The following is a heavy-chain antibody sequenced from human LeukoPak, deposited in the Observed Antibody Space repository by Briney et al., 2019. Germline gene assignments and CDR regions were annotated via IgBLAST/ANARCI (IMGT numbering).Heavy chain of an antibody. V-gene: IGHV4-39*01. Sequence: SETLSLTCTVSGGSISSSSYYWGWIRQPPGKGLEWIGSIYYSGSTYYNPSLKSRVTISVDTSKNQFSLKLSSVTAADTAVYYCARRGGTIFGVVIPQRWDYFDYWGQGTLVTVSS. CDR1: GGSISSSSYY. J-gene: IGHJ4*02. CDR3: ARRGGTIFGVVIPQRWDYFDY. CDR2: IYYSGST. D-gene: IGHD3-3*01.